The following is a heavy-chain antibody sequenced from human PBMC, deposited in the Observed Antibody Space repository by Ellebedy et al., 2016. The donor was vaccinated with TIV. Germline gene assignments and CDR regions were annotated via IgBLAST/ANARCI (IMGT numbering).Heavy chain of an antibody. D-gene: IGHD4-17*01. CDR3: ARDNGDASGIFDY. V-gene: IGHV3-7*01. CDR1: GFMFSSYL. CDR2: IRQDETEK. J-gene: IGHJ4*02. Sequence: GESLKISCATSGFMFSSYLMSWVRQAPGKGLEWVANIRQDETEKYYVDSVMGRFTISRDNAKNSLYLQMNSLRGEDTAVYYCARDNGDASGIFDYWGQGTLVTVFS.